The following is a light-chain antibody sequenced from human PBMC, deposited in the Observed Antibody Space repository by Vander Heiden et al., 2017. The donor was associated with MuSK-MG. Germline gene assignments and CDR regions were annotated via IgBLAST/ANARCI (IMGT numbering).Light chain of an antibody. CDR1: ESVRKY. V-gene: IGKV3-11*01. CDR2: DAS. J-gene: IGKJ4*01. Sequence: EIVLTQSPATLSLSPGASVTLSCSASESVRKYLVWYQHKPGQAPRLLIYDASSRATGCPARFSGSGSGTDFTLTISSLEPEDFAVYYCQQRILCPFTFGGGTKVDIK. CDR3: QQRILCPFT.